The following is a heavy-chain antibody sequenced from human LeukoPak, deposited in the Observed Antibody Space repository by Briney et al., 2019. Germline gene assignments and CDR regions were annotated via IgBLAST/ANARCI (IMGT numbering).Heavy chain of an antibody. Sequence: GGSLRLSCAASGFTFSSYWMHWVRQAPGKGLVWVSRINSDGSSTSYADSVKGRFTISRDNAKNTLYLQMNSLRAEDTAVYYCARYQDSSGYYYDDAFDIWGQGTMVTASS. CDR1: GFTFSSYW. D-gene: IGHD3-22*01. V-gene: IGHV3-74*01. CDR3: ARYQDSSGYYYDDAFDI. J-gene: IGHJ3*02. CDR2: INSDGSST.